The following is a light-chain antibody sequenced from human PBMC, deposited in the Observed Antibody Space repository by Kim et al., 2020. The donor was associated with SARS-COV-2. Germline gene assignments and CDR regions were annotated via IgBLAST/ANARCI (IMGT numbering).Light chain of an antibody. CDR1: QSVSSTN. V-gene: IGKV3-20*01. J-gene: IGKJ1*01. Sequence: SPGKRATLSCSASQSVSSTNLACYQQKPGQAPRLLIYGASNRATGIPDRCSGSGSGADFTLTISRLEPEDFAVYYCQQYVNSPWTFGQGTKVDIK. CDR2: GAS. CDR3: QQYVNSPWT.